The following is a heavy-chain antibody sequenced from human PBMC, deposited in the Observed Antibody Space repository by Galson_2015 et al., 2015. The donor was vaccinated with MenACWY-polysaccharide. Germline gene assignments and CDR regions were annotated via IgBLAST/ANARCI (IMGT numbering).Heavy chain of an antibody. Sequence: SLRLSCAASGFTFSSYAMSWVRQAPGKGLEWVSAINASGDSTHYVDSVKGRFTISRDNPKNTMYLQMNSLRAEDTAVYYCTKDRPPVAPYGMDVWGPGTTVPVSS. J-gene: IGHJ6*02. CDR2: INASGDST. CDR1: GFTFSSYA. D-gene: IGHD6-19*01. CDR3: TKDRPPVAPYGMDV. V-gene: IGHV3-23*01.